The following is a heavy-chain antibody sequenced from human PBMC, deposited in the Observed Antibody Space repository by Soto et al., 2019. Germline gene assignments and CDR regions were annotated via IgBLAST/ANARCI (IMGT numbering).Heavy chain of an antibody. J-gene: IGHJ4*02. V-gene: IGHV1-69*01. Sequence: QVQLVQSGAEVKKPGSSVKVSCKASGGTFSSYAISWVRQAPGQGLEWMGGIIPIFGTANYAQKFQGRVTITADESTSTAYMELSSLGAGDTAVYDGARAMVGGVVIMGFGYWGQGTLVTGAS. CDR1: GGTFSSYA. CDR2: IIPIFGTA. D-gene: IGHD3-10*01. CDR3: ARAMVGGVVIMGFGY.